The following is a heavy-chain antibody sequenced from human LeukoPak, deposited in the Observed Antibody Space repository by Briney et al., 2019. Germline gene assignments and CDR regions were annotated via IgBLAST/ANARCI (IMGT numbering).Heavy chain of an antibody. J-gene: IGHJ4*02. CDR1: GGSISSYY. D-gene: IGHD3-10*01. Sequence: SETLSLTCTVSGGSISSYYWSWIRQPPGKGLEWIGYIYYSGSTNYNPSLKSRVTISVGTSKNQFSLKLSSVTAADTAVYYCARGRDYYGSGSYYIFDYWGQGTLVTVSS. CDR3: ARGRDYYGSGSYYIFDY. CDR2: IYYSGST. V-gene: IGHV4-59*01.